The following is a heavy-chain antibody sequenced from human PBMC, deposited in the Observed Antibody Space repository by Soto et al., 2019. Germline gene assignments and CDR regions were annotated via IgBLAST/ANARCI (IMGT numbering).Heavy chain of an antibody. J-gene: IGHJ5*02. V-gene: IGHV4-30-4*01. CDR1: GGSISSGDYY. CDR3: ARGGYDFWSGYYTGSGWFDP. CDR2: IYYSGST. Sequence: SETLSLTCTVSGGSISSGDYYWSWIRQPPGKGLEWIGYIYYSGSTYYNPSLKSRVTISVDTSKNQFSLKLGSVTAADTAVYYCARGGYDFWSGYYTGSGWFDPWGQGTLVTVSS. D-gene: IGHD3-3*01.